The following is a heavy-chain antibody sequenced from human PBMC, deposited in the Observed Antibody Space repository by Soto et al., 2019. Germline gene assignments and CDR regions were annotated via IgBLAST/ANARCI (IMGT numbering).Heavy chain of an antibody. CDR2: IYYSGST. J-gene: IGHJ5*02. V-gene: IGHV4-59*01. CDR1: GGSISSYY. CDR3: ARGHARLPIWFGELLRPDSWFDP. Sequence: QVQLQESGPGLVKPSETLSLTCTVSGGSISSYYWSWIRQPPGKGLEWIGYIYYSGSTNYNPSLKSRVTISVDTSKNQFSLKLSSVTAADTAVYYCARGHARLPIWFGELLRPDSWFDPWGQGTLVTVSS. D-gene: IGHD3-10*01.